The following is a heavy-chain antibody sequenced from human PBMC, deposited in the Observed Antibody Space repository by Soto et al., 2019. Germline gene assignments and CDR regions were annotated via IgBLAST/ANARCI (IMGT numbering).Heavy chain of an antibody. CDR3: AKNLGYTYGPDALDY. V-gene: IGHV3-30*18. CDR1: GFTFSSYG. J-gene: IGHJ4*02. D-gene: IGHD5-18*01. CDR2: ISYDESEK. Sequence: GGSLRLSCVAFGFTFSSYGMHWVRQGPGKGLEWVTMISYDESEKYYADSVKGRFTISRDNSQNTLYLEMNSLTADDTAVYYCAKNLGYTYGPDALDYWGRGTLVTVSS.